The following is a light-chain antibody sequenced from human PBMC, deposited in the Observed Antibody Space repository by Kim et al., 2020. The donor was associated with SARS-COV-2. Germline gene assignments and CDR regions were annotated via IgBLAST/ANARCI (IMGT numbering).Light chain of an antibody. J-gene: IGLJ2*01. Sequence: APGQAAAITWGGDNIGGKRVHWYQQKPGLAPVPVIYDNNVRPSGIPERLSGSNSGNTATLTVSRVEAGDEADYYCQVWDAGSNHIVFGGGTKVTVL. CDR2: DNN. CDR3: QVWDAGSNHIV. V-gene: IGLV3-21*02. CDR1: NIGGKR.